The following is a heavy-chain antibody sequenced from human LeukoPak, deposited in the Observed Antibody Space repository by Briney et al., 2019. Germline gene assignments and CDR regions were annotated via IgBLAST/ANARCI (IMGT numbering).Heavy chain of an antibody. D-gene: IGHD3-10*01. J-gene: IGHJ4*02. V-gene: IGHV3-48*03. CDR3: ARELVRGIDY. CDR1: GFTFSSYE. CDR2: ISSSGSTI. Sequence: GGSLRXSCAASGFTFSSYEMNWVRQAPGKGLEWVSYISSSGSTIYYADSVKGRFTISRDNAKNSLYLQMNSLRAEDTAVYYCARELVRGIDYWGQGTLVTVSS.